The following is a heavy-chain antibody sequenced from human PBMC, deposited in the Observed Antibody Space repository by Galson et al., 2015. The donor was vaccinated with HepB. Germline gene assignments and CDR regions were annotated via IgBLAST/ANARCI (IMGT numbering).Heavy chain of an antibody. Sequence: SVKVSCKASGYTLTELSMHWVRQAPGKGLEWMGGFDPEDGETVYAQKFQGRVTMTEDTSTDTAYMELSSLRSEDTAVYYCATSLRFLEWLPDYWGQGTLVTVSS. D-gene: IGHD3-3*01. CDR1: GYTLTELS. CDR2: FDPEDGET. J-gene: IGHJ4*02. V-gene: IGHV1-24*01. CDR3: ATSLRFLEWLPDY.